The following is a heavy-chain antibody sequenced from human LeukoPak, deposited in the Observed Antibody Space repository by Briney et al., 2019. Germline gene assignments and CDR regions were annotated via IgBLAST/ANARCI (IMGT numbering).Heavy chain of an antibody. V-gene: IGHV3-7*01. J-gene: IGHJ4*02. CDR1: GFSFNKYA. CDR2: IKEDGSEK. CDR3: ATTLTVTTGFY. Sequence: GGSLRLSCAASGFSFNKYAMHWVRQAPGKGLEWVANIKEDGSEKYYVDSVKGRFTISRDNAENSLYLQMHSLRAEDTAVYYCATTLTVTTGFYWGQGTLVTVSS. D-gene: IGHD4-17*01.